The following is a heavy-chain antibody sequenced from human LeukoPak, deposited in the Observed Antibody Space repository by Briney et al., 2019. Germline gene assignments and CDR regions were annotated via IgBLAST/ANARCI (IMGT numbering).Heavy chain of an antibody. CDR2: TYYRSKWYN. V-gene: IGHV6-1*01. CDR3: ASSPVVIKNYFDY. J-gene: IGHJ4*02. D-gene: IGHD3-22*01. Sequence: SQTLSLTCAISGDSVSSNSAAWNWNRQSPSRGLEWLGRTYYRSKWYNDYAVSVKSRITINPDTSKNQFSLKLSSVTAADTAVYYCASSPVVIKNYFDYWGQGTLVTVSS. CDR1: GDSVSSNSAA.